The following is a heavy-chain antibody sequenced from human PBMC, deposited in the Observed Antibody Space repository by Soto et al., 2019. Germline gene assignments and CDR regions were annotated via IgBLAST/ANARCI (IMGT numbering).Heavy chain of an antibody. J-gene: IGHJ4*02. CDR2: IWYDGSHK. D-gene: IGHD1-7*01. CDR3: ARDGIGGTVFRGFCDY. CDR1: GSIFSGYG. Sequence: QKYLVESGGGVVQPGGSLRLSCVASGSIFSGYGMHWVRQAPGKGLAWVAVIWYDGSHKYYADSVKGRFTISRDNSKNMLYLQMDSLRAEDTAVYYCARDGIGGTVFRGFCDYWGQGTLVTVSS. V-gene: IGHV3-33*01.